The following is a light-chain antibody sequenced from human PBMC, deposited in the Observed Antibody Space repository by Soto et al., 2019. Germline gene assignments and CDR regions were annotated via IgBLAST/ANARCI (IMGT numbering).Light chain of an antibody. CDR1: SSDVGGYNF. CDR2: HVT. Sequence: QLVLTQPASMSGSPGQSITISCTGTSSDVGGYNFVSWYQQHPGKAPKLMIYHVTNRPSGVSSRFSGSKSGNTASLTIFGLQAEDEADYYCSSYTSNITPYVFGTGTKLTVL. V-gene: IGLV2-14*01. CDR3: SSYTSNITPYV. J-gene: IGLJ1*01.